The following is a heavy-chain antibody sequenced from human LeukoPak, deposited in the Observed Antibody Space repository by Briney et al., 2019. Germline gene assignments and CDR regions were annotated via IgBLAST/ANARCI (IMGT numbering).Heavy chain of an antibody. CDR2: VSSSSTYI. Sequence: GGSLRLSCAASGFTFSSYSMNWVRQAPGKGLEWVSSVSSSSTYIYYADSVKGRFTISRDNAKNSLYLQMNSLRAEDTAVYYCARTVHRSGYDFSYYYMDVWGKGTTVTVSS. CDR1: GFTFSSYS. D-gene: IGHD5-12*01. CDR3: ARTVHRSGYDFSYYYMDV. V-gene: IGHV3-21*01. J-gene: IGHJ6*03.